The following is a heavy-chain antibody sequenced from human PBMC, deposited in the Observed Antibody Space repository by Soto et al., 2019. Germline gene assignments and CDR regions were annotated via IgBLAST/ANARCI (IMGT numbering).Heavy chain of an antibody. V-gene: IGHV4-34*01. CDR2: VNHNGNT. Sequence: SETLSLTCAVYGGSFSGHYWSWIRQPPGKGLEWIGEVNHNGNTNENPSLKGRITISVDTSKDQFSLKLRSVTAADTAVYYCARGITMIAPDKSYFDSWGQGGLVTVSS. CDR1: GGSFSGHY. D-gene: IGHD3-22*01. CDR3: ARGITMIAPDKSYFDS. J-gene: IGHJ4*02.